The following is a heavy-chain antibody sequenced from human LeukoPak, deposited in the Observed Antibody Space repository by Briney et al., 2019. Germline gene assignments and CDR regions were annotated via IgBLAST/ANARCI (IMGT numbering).Heavy chain of an antibody. CDR2: INPNSGGT. V-gene: IGHV1-2*02. J-gene: IGHJ4*02. D-gene: IGHD5-18*01. CDR3: ARDLGIRGYSYGVITDADY. CDR1: GYTFTGYY. Sequence: GESLKVSCKASGYTFTGYYMHWVRQAPGQGLEWMGWINPNSGGTNYAQKFQGRVTMTRDTSISTAYMELSRLRSDDTAVYYCARDLGIRGYSYGVITDADYWGQGTLVTVSS.